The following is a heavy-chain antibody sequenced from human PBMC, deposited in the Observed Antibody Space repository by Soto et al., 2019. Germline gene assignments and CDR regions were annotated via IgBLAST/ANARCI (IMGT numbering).Heavy chain of an antibody. J-gene: IGHJ4*02. CDR1: GGSISSSSYH. CDR2: IYYSGST. V-gene: IGHV4-39*01. D-gene: IGHD3-22*01. Sequence: PSETLSLTCTVSGGSISSSSYHWCWIRHPPGKGLEWIGSIYYSGSTYYNPSLKSRVTISVDTSKNQFSLKLSSVTAADTAVYYCASPREDTMIVVWGQGTLVTVSS. CDR3: ASPREDTMIVV.